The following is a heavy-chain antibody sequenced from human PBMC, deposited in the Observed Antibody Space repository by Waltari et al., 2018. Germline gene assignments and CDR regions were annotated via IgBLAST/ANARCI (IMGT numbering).Heavy chain of an antibody. Sequence: QVQLVQSGAEVKKPGSSVKVSCKASGRTFSSYAIRWVRQAPGQWLEWMGGIIPIFGTANYAQKFQGRVTITTDESTSTAYMELSSLRSEDTAVYYCARERHDDAHWFDPWGQGTLVTVSS. V-gene: IGHV1-69*05. CDR2: IIPIFGTA. D-gene: IGHD1-1*01. CDR1: GRTFSSYA. J-gene: IGHJ5*02. CDR3: ARERHDDAHWFDP.